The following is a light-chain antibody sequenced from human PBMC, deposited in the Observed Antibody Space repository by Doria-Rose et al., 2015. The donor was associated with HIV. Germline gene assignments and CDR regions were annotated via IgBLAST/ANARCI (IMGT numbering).Light chain of an antibody. CDR1: QSFSSTY. CDR3: HQYGTSWT. J-gene: IGKJ1*01. Sequence: TQSPGTLSLSPGERATLSCRASQSFSSTYLAWYQQKPGQAPSLLIHDGSTRATGIPDRFSASGSGTDFTLTINRLEPEDFALYYCHQYGTSWTFGQGTEVEI. V-gene: IGKV3-20*01. CDR2: DGS.